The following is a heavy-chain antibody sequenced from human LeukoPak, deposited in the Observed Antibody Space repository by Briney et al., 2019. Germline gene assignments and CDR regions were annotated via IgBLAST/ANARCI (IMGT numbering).Heavy chain of an antibody. Sequence: GGSLRLSCAASGFTFSTSSMNWVRQAPGKGLEWVSAISGSGGKTYYADSAKGRFTISRDSSKNTLYLQMNSLRAEDTAVYYCAKGRQWELPLDYWGQGTLVTVSS. CDR1: GFTFSTSS. D-gene: IGHD1-26*01. CDR2: ISGSGGKT. J-gene: IGHJ4*02. V-gene: IGHV3-23*01. CDR3: AKGRQWELPLDY.